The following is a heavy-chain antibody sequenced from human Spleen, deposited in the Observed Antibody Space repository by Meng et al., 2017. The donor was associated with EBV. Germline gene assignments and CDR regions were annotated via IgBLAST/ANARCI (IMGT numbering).Heavy chain of an antibody. D-gene: IGHD2-15*01. J-gene: IGHJ4*02. Sequence: VQLLQSGAEVKKPGASLKVSCKASGYTFTGYFIHWVRQAPGQGLEWMGRINPDSGSTDYAQQYQDRVTMTRDTSISTAYMELSRLRSDDTAVYFCARVRCFDGSCNWGYWGQGTRVT. V-gene: IGHV1-2*06. CDR2: INPDSGST. CDR3: ARVRCFDGSCNWGY. CDR1: GYTFTGYF.